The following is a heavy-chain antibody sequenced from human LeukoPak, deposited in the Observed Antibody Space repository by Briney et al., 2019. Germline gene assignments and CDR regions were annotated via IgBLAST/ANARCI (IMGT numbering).Heavy chain of an antibody. D-gene: IGHD2-2*01. J-gene: IGHJ6*03. CDR1: GFTVSSNY. V-gene: IGHV3-53*01. CDR2: IYNGGST. Sequence: GGSLRLSCAASGFTVSSNYMSWVRQAPGKGLEWVSVIYNGGSTYYADSVKGRFTISRDNSKNTLYLQMNSLRAEDTAVYYCARVYCSSTSLPYYYYYMDVWGKGTTVTISS. CDR3: ARVYCSSTSLPYYYYYMDV.